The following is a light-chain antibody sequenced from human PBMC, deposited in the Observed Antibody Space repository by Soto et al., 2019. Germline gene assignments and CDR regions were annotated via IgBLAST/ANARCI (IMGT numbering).Light chain of an antibody. CDR3: CSYTSSTSYV. J-gene: IGLJ1*01. V-gene: IGLV2-14*01. Sequence: QSALTQPASVSGSPGQSITISCTGTSSDVGGYNFVSWYQQYPSKAPKLMIHDVTSRPSGVSNRFSGSKSGTTASLTISGLQAEDEADYYCCSYTSSTSYVFGTGTKLTVL. CDR1: SSDVGGYNF. CDR2: DVT.